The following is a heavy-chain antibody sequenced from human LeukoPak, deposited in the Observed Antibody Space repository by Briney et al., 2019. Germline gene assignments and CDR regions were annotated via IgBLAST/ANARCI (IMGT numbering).Heavy chain of an antibody. J-gene: IGHJ5*02. CDR1: GGTFSSFA. D-gene: IGHD5-12*01. V-gene: IGHV1-69*13. CDR2: ISPVFGSP. CDR3: VRVDNGYDFYWFDP. Sequence: GASVKVSCKASGGTFSSFAINWVRLAPGQGLEWMGGISPVFGSPNYAQKFQGRVTITADESTSTAYMELRSLRSEDTAIYYCVRVDNGYDFYWFDPWGQGTLVTVSS.